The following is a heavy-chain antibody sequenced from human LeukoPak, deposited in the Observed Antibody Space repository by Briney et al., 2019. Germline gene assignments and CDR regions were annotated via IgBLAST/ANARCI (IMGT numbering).Heavy chain of an antibody. V-gene: IGHV4-34*01. CDR3: ARGRYYYDSSGYYREYYFDY. Sequence: SETLSLTCAVYGGSFSGYYWSWNRQPPGKGLEWIGEINHSGSTNYNLSLKSRVTISVDTSKNQFSLKLSSVTAADTAVYYCARGRYYYDSSGYYREYYFDYWGQGTLVTVSS. CDR2: INHSGST. CDR1: GGSFSGYY. J-gene: IGHJ4*02. D-gene: IGHD3-22*01.